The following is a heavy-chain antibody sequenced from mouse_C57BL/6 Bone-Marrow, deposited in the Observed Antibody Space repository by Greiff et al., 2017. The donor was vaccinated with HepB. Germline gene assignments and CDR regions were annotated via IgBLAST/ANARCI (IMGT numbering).Heavy chain of an antibody. CDR1: GFSFNTYA. J-gene: IGHJ4*01. CDR2: IRSKSNNYAT. V-gene: IGHV10-1*01. Sequence: EVMLVESGGGLVQPKGSLKLSCAASGFSFNTYAMNWVRQAPGKGLEWVARIRSKSNNYATYYADSVKDRFTISRDDSESMLYLHMNNLKTEDTAMYYCVRHEAGYYYAMDYWGQGTSVTVSS. CDR3: VRHEAGYYYAMDY.